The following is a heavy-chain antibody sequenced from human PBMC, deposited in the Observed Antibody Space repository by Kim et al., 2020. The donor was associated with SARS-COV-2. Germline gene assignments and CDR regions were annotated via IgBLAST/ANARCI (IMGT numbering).Heavy chain of an antibody. V-gene: IGHV3-23*01. CDR3: SFANNYFEC. CDR2: IGTSDSGT. CDR1: GITLSSYA. J-gene: IGHJ4*01. D-gene: IGHD3-3*01. Sequence: GGSLRLSCAASGITLSSYAMTWVRQAPGRGPEWVSSIGTSDSGTYNADSVKVQFTITRDNYKYTQYLQMHSQRPEDNAVDHYSFANNYFECWCQGIQVT.